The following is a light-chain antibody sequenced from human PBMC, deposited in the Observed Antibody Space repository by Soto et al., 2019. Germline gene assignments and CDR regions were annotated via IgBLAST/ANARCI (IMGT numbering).Light chain of an antibody. V-gene: IGKV3-15*01. CDR1: QSIRIN. J-gene: IGKJ1*01. Sequence: EIVMTQSPATLSVSPGERATLSCRASQSIRINLAWYQQKPGQAPTLLMYGASTRVAGIPARFSGSGSGTEFTLTISGLQSEDFAVYYCQQYNNWPRTFGQGTKVEIK. CDR3: QQYNNWPRT. CDR2: GAS.